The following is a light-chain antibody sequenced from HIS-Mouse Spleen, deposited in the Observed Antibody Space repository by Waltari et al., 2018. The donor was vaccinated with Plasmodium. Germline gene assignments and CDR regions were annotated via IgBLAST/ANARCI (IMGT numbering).Light chain of an antibody. V-gene: IGLV3-19*01. Sequence: SSDLTQDLAVSVALGQPGRLTCQGDGLRSYSSRWYQQKPGKVPVLVIDGKNNRPPGIPDRFTGSSSGNTASWTITGAQAEDEADYYCNSRDSSGNHQVFGGGTKLTVL. CDR3: NSRDSSGNHQV. J-gene: IGLJ3*02. CDR2: GKN. CDR1: GLRSYS.